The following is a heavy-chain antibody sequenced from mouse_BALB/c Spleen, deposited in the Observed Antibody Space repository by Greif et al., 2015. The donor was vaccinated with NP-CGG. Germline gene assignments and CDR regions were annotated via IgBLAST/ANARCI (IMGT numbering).Heavy chain of an antibody. Sequence: VKLVESGPGLVAPSQSLSITCTVSGFSLTSYGVHWVRQPPGKGLEWLGVIWAGGSTNYNSALMSRLSISKDNAKIXVFLKMNSLQTDDTAMYYCARDLGSDYWGQGTTLTVSS. CDR3: ARDLGSDY. CDR2: IWAGGST. V-gene: IGHV2-9*02. J-gene: IGHJ2*01. CDR1: GFSLTSYG.